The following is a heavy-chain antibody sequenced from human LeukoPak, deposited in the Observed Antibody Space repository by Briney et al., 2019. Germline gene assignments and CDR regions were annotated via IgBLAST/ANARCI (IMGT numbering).Heavy chain of an antibody. V-gene: IGHV3-9*01. Sequence: GGSLRLSCAASGFTFDDYAMHWVRQAPGKGLEWVSGITWNSNNRDYAGSVKGRFTISRDSAKRSLYLQMNSLRAEDTALYFCAKDRYCSSTSCPIDYWGQGTLVTVSS. CDR1: GFTFDDYA. D-gene: IGHD2-2*01. J-gene: IGHJ4*02. CDR2: ITWNSNNR. CDR3: AKDRYCSSTSCPIDY.